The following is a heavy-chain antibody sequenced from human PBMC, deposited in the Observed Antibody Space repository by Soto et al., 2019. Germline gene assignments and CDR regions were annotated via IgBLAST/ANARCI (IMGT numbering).Heavy chain of an antibody. CDR1: GFTFNIYY. V-gene: IGHV1-46*02. CDR3: ARDWPDTYCGGDCPLGYFYHGMDV. Sequence: QVQLVQSGAELKKPGASVSLSCKASGFTFNIYYIHWVRQSPGEGLQWLGVINPSNGFTSYAQKFQGRVTMTAETPTMTVYLELSGLRSGDTAVYFCARDWPDTYCGGDCPLGYFYHGMDVWGQGTAVTVS. J-gene: IGHJ6*02. CDR2: INPSNGFT. D-gene: IGHD2-21*02.